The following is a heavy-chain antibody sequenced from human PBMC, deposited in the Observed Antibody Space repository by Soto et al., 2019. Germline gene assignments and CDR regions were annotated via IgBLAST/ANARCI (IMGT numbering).Heavy chain of an antibody. CDR2: IYHTGTT. V-gene: IGHV4-4*02. D-gene: IGHD3-10*01. Sequence: QVQLQESGPGLVNPSGTLSLTCAVSGASSNRDNWWTWVRQPPGKGLEWIGDIYHTGTTNYDSSLKSRATISIDESKNHFSLNLNSVTAADTAVYYCAGSVHFWGQGTLVAVSS. J-gene: IGHJ4*02. CDR3: AGSVHF. CDR1: GASSNRDNW.